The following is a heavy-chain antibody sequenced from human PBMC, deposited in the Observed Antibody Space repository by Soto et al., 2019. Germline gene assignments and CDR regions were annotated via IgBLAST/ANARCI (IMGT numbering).Heavy chain of an antibody. V-gene: IGHV4-34*01. D-gene: IGHD4-17*01. CDR3: ARWSLGTTVTHFDY. CDR2: INHSGST. CDR1: GGSFSGYY. Sequence: SETLSLTCAVYGGSFSGYYWSWIRQPPGKGLEWIGEINHSGSTNYNPSLKSRVTISVDTSKNQFSLKLSSVTAADTAVYYCARWSLGTTVTHFDYWGQGTLVTVSS. J-gene: IGHJ4*02.